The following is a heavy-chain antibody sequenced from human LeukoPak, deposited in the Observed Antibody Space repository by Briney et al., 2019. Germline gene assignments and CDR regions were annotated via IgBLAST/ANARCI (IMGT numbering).Heavy chain of an antibody. V-gene: IGHV4-61*02. J-gene: IGHJ3*02. Sequence: SQTLPLTCTVSGESISSGHYFWSWIRQPAGRGLEWIGRIYTSGSTDYNPSLKSRVTISVDTSKNQFSLRLSSVTAEDTAVFYCAGSRHPYYYDSRGDYGNAFDIWGQGTMVTVSS. CDR3: AGSRHPYYYDSRGDYGNAFDI. CDR2: IYTSGST. CDR1: GESISSGHYF. D-gene: IGHD3-22*01.